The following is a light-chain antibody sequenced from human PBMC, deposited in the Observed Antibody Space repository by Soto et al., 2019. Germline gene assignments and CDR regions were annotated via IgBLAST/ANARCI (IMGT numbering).Light chain of an antibody. V-gene: IGLV2-11*01. CDR3: SSYAGSPRYV. CDR1: SSDVGGYNY. Sequence: QSALTQPRSVSGSPGQAVTISCTGTSSDVGGYNYVSWYQQHPGKAPKVMIYDVSERPSGVPDRFSGYKSGNTASLTISGLQAEEEADYYCSSYAGSPRYVLGTGTKLTVL. J-gene: IGLJ1*01. CDR2: DVS.